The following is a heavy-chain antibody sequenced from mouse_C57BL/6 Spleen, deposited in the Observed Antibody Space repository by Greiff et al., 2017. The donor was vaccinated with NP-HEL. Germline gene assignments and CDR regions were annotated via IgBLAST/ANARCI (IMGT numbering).Heavy chain of an antibody. CDR3: ARARTTRVVAFDY. Sequence: EVQRVESGGVLVKPGGSLKLSCAASGFTFSDYGMHWVRQAPEKGLEWVAYISRGSSTIYYSDTVKGRFTISRDNAKTTLFVQMTSLRSADTAMYCCARARTTRVVAFDYWGQGTPLTVSA. CDR1: GFTFSDYG. J-gene: IGHJ2*01. CDR2: ISRGSSTI. D-gene: IGHD1-1*01. V-gene: IGHV5-17*01.